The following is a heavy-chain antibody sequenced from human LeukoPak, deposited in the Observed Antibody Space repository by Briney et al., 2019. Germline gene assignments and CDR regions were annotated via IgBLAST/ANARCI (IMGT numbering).Heavy chain of an antibody. Sequence: GASVKVSCKASGGTFSSYAISWVRQAPGQGLEWMGEIIPIFGTANYAQKFQGRVTITADESTSTAYMELSSLRSEDTAVYYCARDLGLLSEGSGWYYWGQGTLVTVSS. CDR1: GGTFSSYA. CDR2: IIPIFGTA. V-gene: IGHV1-69*13. J-gene: IGHJ4*02. CDR3: ARDLGLLSEGSGWYY. D-gene: IGHD6-19*01.